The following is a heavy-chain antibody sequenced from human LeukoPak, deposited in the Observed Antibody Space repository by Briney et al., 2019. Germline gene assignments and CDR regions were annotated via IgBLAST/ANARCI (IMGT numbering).Heavy chain of an antibody. J-gene: IGHJ4*02. CDR2: ISTSGSST. Sequence: QPGGSLRLSCAASGFTFSSYEINWVRQSPGKGLEWVSHISTSGSSTFYADSVKGRFTISRDNAKNSLYLQMNSLRAEDTAVYYCARDHLDRWYLIDFWGQGTLVTVSS. CDR3: ARDHLDRWYLIDF. CDR1: GFTFSSYE. D-gene: IGHD6-13*01. V-gene: IGHV3-48*03.